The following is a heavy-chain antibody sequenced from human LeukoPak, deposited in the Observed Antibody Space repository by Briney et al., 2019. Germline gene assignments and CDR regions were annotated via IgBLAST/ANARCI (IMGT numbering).Heavy chain of an antibody. Sequence: SETLSLTCTVSGGSISSYYWSWIRQPPGKGLEWIGYIYYSGSTNYNPSLKSRVTILIDTSKNQFSLKLSSVTAADTAVYYCASTQTYGDNTYWGQGTLVTVSS. D-gene: IGHD4-17*01. V-gene: IGHV4-59*01. CDR1: GGSISSYY. CDR3: ASTQTYGDNTY. J-gene: IGHJ4*02. CDR2: IYYSGST.